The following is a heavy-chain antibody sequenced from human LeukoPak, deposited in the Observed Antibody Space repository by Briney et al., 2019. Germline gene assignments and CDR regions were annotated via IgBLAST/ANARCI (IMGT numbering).Heavy chain of an antibody. CDR3: ARELITKADAFDI. J-gene: IGHJ3*02. CDR1: GFTFSSYW. Sequence: GSLRLSCAASGFTFSSYWMSWIRQPAGKGLEWIGRFYARGNTNYNPSLKSRVTMSVDTSKNQLSLKLTSVTAADTAVYYCARELITKADAFDIWGQGTMVTVSS. V-gene: IGHV4-4*07. D-gene: IGHD1-20*01. CDR2: FYARGNT.